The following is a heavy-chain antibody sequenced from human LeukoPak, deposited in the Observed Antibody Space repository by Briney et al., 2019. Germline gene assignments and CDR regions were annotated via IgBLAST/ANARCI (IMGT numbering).Heavy chain of an antibody. J-gene: IGHJ4*02. V-gene: IGHV3-48*03. D-gene: IGHD2-21*02. CDR1: GFTFSSYE. CDR3: ASVGYCGGDCYSAHFDY. Sequence: GGSLRLSCAASGFTFSSYEMYWVRQAPGKGLEWVSYISSSGSTIYYADSVKGRFTISRDNAKSSLYLQMNSLRAEDTAVYYCASVGYCGGDCYSAHFDYWGQGTLVTVSS. CDR2: ISSSGSTI.